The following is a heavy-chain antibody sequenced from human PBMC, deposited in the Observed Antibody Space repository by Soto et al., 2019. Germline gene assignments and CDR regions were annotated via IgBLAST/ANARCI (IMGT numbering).Heavy chain of an antibody. CDR3: ARGWGPGDSLDYFDY. Sequence: GASLKVSCKASGYTFTSYYMHWVRQDPGQGLEWMGIINPSGGSTSYAQKFQGRVTMTRDTSTSTVYMELSSLRSEDTAVYYCARGWGPGDSLDYFDYWGQGTLVTVSS. CDR1: GYTFTSYY. CDR2: INPSGGST. J-gene: IGHJ4*02. D-gene: IGHD2-21*01. V-gene: IGHV1-46*01.